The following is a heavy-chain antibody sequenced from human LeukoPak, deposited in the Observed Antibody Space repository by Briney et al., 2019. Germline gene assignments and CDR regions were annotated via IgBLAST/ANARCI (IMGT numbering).Heavy chain of an antibody. CDR3: ARRQDYYGSGSYSFDY. J-gene: IGHJ4*02. CDR2: IYPGDSDT. D-gene: IGHD3-10*01. Sequence: GESLKISCKGSGYSFTSYWIGWVRQMPGKGLEWMGIIYPGDSDTRYSPSFQGQVTISADKSISTAYLQWSSLKASDTAMYYCARRQDYYGSGSYSFDYWGQGTLVTVSS. CDR1: GYSFTSYW. V-gene: IGHV5-51*01.